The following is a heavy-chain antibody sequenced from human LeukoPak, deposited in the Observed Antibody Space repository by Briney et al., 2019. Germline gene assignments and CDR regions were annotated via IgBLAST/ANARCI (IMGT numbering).Heavy chain of an antibody. V-gene: IGHV1-2*02. CDR1: GYTFTGYY. CDR2: INPVSGGT. J-gene: IGHJ4*02. D-gene: IGHD3-10*01. CDR3: ARGDYYGSQTYYPFDY. Sequence: ASVKVSCKASGYTFTGYYMHWVRQAPGQGPEWMGWINPVSGGTKYAQMFQGRVTLTRDTSIGIAYMELNRLRSDDTAVYFCARGDYYGSQTYYPFDYWGQGTLVTVSS.